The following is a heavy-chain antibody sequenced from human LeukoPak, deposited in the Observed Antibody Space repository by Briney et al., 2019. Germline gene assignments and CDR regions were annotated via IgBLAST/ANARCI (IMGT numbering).Heavy chain of an antibody. D-gene: IGHD3-22*01. Sequence: GGSLRLSCAASGFTFSSYWMSWVRQAPGKGLEWVANIKQDGSEKYYVDSVKGRFTISRDNAKNSLYLQMNSLRAEDTAVYYCARNPYGGPDYYDSSGPQTQTNWYFDLWGRGTLVTVSS. J-gene: IGHJ2*01. V-gene: IGHV3-7*01. CDR2: IKQDGSEK. CDR1: GFTFSSYW. CDR3: ARNPYGGPDYYDSSGPQTQTNWYFDL.